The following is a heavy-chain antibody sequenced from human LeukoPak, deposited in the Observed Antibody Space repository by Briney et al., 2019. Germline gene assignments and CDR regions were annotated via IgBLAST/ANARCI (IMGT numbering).Heavy chain of an antibody. D-gene: IGHD3-22*01. J-gene: IGHJ4*02. Sequence: GGSLRLSCAGSGLTFSSYTMSWVRQAQGLEWVSSISGNGGNTYYADSVKGRFTISRDNSKNTLYLQMNSLRAEDTAVYYCAKVGYYDSSGYVRRPFDYWGQGTLVTVSS. CDR2: ISGNGGNT. CDR3: AKVGYYDSSGYVRRPFDY. CDR1: GLTFSSYT. V-gene: IGHV3-23*01.